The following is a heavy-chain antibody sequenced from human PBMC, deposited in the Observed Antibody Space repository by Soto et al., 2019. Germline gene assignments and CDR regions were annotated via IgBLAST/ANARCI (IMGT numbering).Heavy chain of an antibody. CDR3: GRDEVRNGVGV. Sequence: GSLRLSCEASGFTFSDFWMSWVLQAPGKGLEWVANIKGDGSEKRYVDSVRGRFTISRDNAKNSAYLQMNSLRADDTALYYCGRDEVRNGVGVWGQGTTVTVSS. CDR1: GFTFSDFW. V-gene: IGHV3-7*01. J-gene: IGHJ6*02. CDR2: IKGDGSEK.